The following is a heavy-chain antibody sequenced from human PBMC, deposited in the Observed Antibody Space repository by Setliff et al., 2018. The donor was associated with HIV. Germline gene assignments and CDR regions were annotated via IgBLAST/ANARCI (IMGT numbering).Heavy chain of an antibody. CDR2: INTVNGYT. Sequence: ASVKVSCKASGYTFTTYVMHWVRQAPGQRLEWMGWINTVNGYTKYSQNFQGRATITRDTSASTAYMDLGSLRSEDTAVYYCARQSIRGFSYGYDYWGQGTLVTVSS. J-gene: IGHJ4*02. CDR3: ARQSIRGFSYGYDY. D-gene: IGHD5-18*01. CDR1: GYTFTTYV. V-gene: IGHV1-3*04.